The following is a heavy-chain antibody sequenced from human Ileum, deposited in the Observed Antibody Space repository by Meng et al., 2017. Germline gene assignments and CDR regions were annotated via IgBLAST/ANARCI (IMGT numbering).Heavy chain of an antibody. J-gene: IGHJ4*02. D-gene: IGHD1-26*01. CDR2: VYYSGHT. V-gene: IGHV4-61*03. CDR3: ARTPLYSGSYYFDP. CDR1: GDSVSSDNYS. Sequence: QVQLQGSGPGLVRPSETLPLTCTVSGDSVSSDNYSWSWIRQPPGKGLEWIGYVYYSGHTDCNPSLKSRLSISIDTSKNHFSLKLSSVTAADTAVYYCARTPLYSGSYYFDPWGQGALVTVSS.